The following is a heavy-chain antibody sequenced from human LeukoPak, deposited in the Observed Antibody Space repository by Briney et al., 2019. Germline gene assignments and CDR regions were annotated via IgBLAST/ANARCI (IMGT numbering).Heavy chain of an antibody. V-gene: IGHV3-21*01. CDR3: ARDGSGFYHYYYMDV. CDR2: ISTVSTYT. J-gene: IGHJ6*03. CDR1: GFTFTDYS. Sequence: GGSLTLSCAPSGFTFTDYSMNWVRQAPGKGLEWVAHISTVSTYTHYTDSVKGRFTISRDNRKNLLYLQMSSLGAEDTAVYYCARDGSGFYHYYYMDVWGKGTTVSVSS. D-gene: IGHD6-25*01.